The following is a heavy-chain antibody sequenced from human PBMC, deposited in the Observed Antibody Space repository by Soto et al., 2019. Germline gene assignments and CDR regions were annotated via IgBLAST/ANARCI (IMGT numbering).Heavy chain of an antibody. Sequence: GESLKISCKGSGYSFTSYWIGWVRQMPGKGLEWMGIIYPGDSNTRYSPSLQGQVTISVDKSISTAYLQWSSLKATDTAMYYCARQDPESIFGEFDIWGQGTMVTVSS. J-gene: IGHJ3*02. CDR1: GYSFTSYW. CDR3: ARQDPESIFGEFDI. D-gene: IGHD3-10*02. CDR2: IYPGDSNT. V-gene: IGHV5-51*01.